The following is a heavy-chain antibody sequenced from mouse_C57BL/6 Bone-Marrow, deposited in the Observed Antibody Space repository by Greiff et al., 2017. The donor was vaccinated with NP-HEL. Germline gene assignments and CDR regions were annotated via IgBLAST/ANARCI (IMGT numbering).Heavy chain of an antibody. D-gene: IGHD1-1*01. CDR1: GYTFTDYN. J-gene: IGHJ2*01. CDR3: ARSPPFIPYFDY. Sequence: EVQLQQSGPELVKPGASVKIPCKASGYTFTDYNMDWVKQSHGKSLEWIGDINPNNGGTIYNQKFKGKATLTVDKSSSTAYMELRSLTSEDTAVYYCARSPPFIPYFDYWGQGTTLTVSS. V-gene: IGHV1-18*01. CDR2: INPNNGGT.